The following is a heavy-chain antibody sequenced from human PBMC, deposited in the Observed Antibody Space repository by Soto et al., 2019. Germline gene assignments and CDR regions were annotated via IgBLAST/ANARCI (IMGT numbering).Heavy chain of an antibody. Sequence: ASVKVSCKASGYTFTNYGISWVRQAPGQGLEWMGWINTYNGNTNHAQKLQGRVTMTTDTSTSTAYMELSSLRSEDTAVYYCARTLRDGYNLYYWDYWGQGTLVTVSS. D-gene: IGHD2-8*01. V-gene: IGHV1-18*01. CDR2: INTYNGNT. CDR1: GYTFTNYG. CDR3: ARTLRDGYNLYYWDY. J-gene: IGHJ4*02.